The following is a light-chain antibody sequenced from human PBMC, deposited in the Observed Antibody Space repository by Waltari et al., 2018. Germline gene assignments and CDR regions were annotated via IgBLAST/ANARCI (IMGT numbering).Light chain of an antibody. CDR1: SYTIGAAYD. V-gene: IGLV1-40*01. J-gene: IGLJ3*02. Sequence: QSVLTQPPSVSGAPGPRVTICCTWSSYTIGAAYDLHWYQQLPGTAPKLPIYDTSNRPSGVPDRFSGSKSGTSASLAITGLQADDEADYYCQSYDSSLSGGVFGGGTKLTVL. CDR3: QSYDSSLSGGV. CDR2: DTS.